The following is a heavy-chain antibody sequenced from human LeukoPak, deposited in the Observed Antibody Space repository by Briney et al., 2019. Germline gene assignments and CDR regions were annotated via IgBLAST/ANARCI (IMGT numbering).Heavy chain of an antibody. J-gene: IGHJ4*02. CDR1: GYTFDNFY. V-gene: IGHV1-2*02. CDR2: INGNDGST. D-gene: IGHD1-14*01. CDR3: ARDEGSTYNQLDY. Sequence: ASVKVSCKASGYTFDNFYLHWVRQAPGQGPEWMGWINGNDGSTNYAQKFQGRVTMTRVTAISTVYMDLSGLRPDDTAIYYCARDEGSTYNQLDYWGQGTLVTVSS.